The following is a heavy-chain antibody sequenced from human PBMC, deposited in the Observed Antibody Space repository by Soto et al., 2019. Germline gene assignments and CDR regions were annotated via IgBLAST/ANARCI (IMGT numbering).Heavy chain of an antibody. D-gene: IGHD2-21*01. Sequence: LSLTCTVSGDFISSNGHYWGLIRQPPGKGLEWIGGISYSGNTHYNPSLESRVTISIDTSKNQFSLKLSSVTAADTAVYYCARLRGLGVVSPYFDYWGQGALVTVSS. J-gene: IGHJ4*02. CDR1: GDFISSNGHY. CDR3: ARLRGLGVVSPYFDY. CDR2: ISYSGNT. V-gene: IGHV4-39*01.